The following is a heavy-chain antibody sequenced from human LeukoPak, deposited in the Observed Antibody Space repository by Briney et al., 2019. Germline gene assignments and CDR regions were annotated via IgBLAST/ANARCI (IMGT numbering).Heavy chain of an antibody. V-gene: IGHV3-7*03. CDR2: IKQDGSEK. CDR3: ARVAPYYYDSSGYSSHYFDY. D-gene: IGHD3-22*01. Sequence: GGSLRLSCAASGFTFSSYWMSWVRQAPGKGLEWVANIKQDGSEKYYVDSVKGRFTISRDNAKSSLYLQMNGLRAEDTAVYFCARVAPYYYDSSGYSSHYFDYWGQGILVTVSS. CDR1: GFTFSSYW. J-gene: IGHJ4*02.